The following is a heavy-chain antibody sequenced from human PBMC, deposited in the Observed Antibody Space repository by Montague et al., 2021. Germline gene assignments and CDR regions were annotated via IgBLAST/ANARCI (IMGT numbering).Heavy chain of an antibody. V-gene: IGHV3-74*01. Sequence: SLRLSCAASGFPFSSYCMHWVRQAPGKGLVWVSRISNDGSNKYYADSVKGRFTTSRDNAKNTLYLQMNSLRAEDTAVYYCTLDQDLETRWGFDYWGQGTLVTVSA. J-gene: IGHJ4*02. CDR1: GFPFSSYC. CDR3: TLDQDLETRWGFDY. CDR2: ISNDGSNK. D-gene: IGHD2-15*01.